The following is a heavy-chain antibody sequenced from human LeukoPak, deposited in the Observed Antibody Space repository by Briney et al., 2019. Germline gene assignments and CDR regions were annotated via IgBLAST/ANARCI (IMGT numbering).Heavy chain of an antibody. J-gene: IGHJ6*03. CDR3: AKDRDYGDYPSAYYYYMDV. V-gene: IGHV3-30*02. CDR1: GLTLGTYG. D-gene: IGHD4-17*01. Sequence: GGSLRLSCAASGLTLGTYGIHWVRQAPGKGLEWVAFIRYDGTNKWYADSVKGRFTISRDNSKNTLYLQMNSVRVEDTAVYHCAKDRDYGDYPSAYYYYMDVWGNGTTVTVSS. CDR2: IRYDGTNK.